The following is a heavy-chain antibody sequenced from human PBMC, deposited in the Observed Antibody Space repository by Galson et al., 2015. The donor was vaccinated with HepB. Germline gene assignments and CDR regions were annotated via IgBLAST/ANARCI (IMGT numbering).Heavy chain of an antibody. CDR2: IYPGDSDT. CDR1: GYTFTTYW. V-gene: IGHV5-51*03. D-gene: IGHD6-19*01. CDR3: ARSIAVAGSTRAFDI. Sequence: QSGAEVKKPGESLKISCEGSGYTFTTYWIAWVRQMPGKGLEWMGTIYPGDSDTRYSPSLQGQVTISADKSISTAYLQWSSLKASDTAMYYCARSIAVAGSTRAFDIWGQGTMVTVSS. J-gene: IGHJ3*02.